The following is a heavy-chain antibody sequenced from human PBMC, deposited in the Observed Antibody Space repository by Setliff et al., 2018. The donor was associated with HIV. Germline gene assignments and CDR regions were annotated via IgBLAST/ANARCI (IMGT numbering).Heavy chain of an antibody. J-gene: IGHJ5*02. V-gene: IGHV4-38-2*01. Sequence: GSLRLSCAASGFTFSSYTMNWVRQAPGKGLEWIGNIYHGGRSHYNPSLRSRVTKSVDTSKNQFSLKLSSVTAADTAVYYCARSPGLYGSGSYNWFDPWGQGTLVTVSS. CDR2: IYHGGRS. CDR3: ARSPGLYGSGSYNWFDP. CDR1: GFTFSSYT. D-gene: IGHD3-10*01.